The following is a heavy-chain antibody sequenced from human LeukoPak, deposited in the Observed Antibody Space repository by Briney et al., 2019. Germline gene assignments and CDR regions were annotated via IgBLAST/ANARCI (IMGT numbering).Heavy chain of an antibody. CDR3: ASERLGYCSSTSCRGGVVDY. V-gene: IGHV4-30-2*01. CDR2: IYHSGST. D-gene: IGHD2-2*01. J-gene: IGHJ4*02. CDR1: GGSISSGGYS. Sequence: SQTLSLTCAVSGGSISSGGYSWSWIRQPPGKGLEWIGYIYHSGSTYYNPSLKSRVTISVDRSKSQFSLKLSSVTAADTAVYYCASERLGYCSSTSCRGGVVDYWGQGTLVTASS.